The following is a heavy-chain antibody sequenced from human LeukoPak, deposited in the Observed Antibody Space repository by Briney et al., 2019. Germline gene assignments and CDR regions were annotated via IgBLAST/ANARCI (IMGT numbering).Heavy chain of an antibody. Sequence: GGSLRLSCAASGFIFSTSGLNWVRQAPGKGLEWVSFIGTNSRTTYYGDSVKGRFTISRDNAKNSLFLQMNSLRAEDTAVYYCARERWPGWNYMQDYWGQGTLVTVSS. CDR1: GFIFSTSG. D-gene: IGHD1-7*01. CDR3: ARERWPGWNYMQDY. J-gene: IGHJ4*02. CDR2: IGTNSRTT. V-gene: IGHV3-48*04.